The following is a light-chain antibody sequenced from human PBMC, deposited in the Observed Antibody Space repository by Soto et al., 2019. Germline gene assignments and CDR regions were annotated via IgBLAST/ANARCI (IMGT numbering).Light chain of an antibody. CDR3: QQYDNWPLT. V-gene: IGKV3-15*01. Sequence: EIVMTQSPATLSVSPGERATLSCRASQSVSSNLAWYQQKPGHAPRLLIYGASTRATGVPARFSGSGSGTEFTLTISSLQYEDFAFYYCQQYDNWPLTFGGGTEVEIK. J-gene: IGKJ4*01. CDR1: QSVSSN. CDR2: GAS.